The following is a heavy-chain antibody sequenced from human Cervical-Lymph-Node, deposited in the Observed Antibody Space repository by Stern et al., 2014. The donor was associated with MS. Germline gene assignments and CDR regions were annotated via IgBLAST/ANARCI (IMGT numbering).Heavy chain of an antibody. D-gene: IGHD6-6*01. Sequence: VQLVESGAEVKKPGSSVKVSCMTSADTFNNYAISWVRQAQGLGLEWMGGIVPLFGTATYARRFRGRIILTADKSTNTTYMELSSLRSEDTAVYYCAREYSTSAHPFDYWGQGTLLTVSS. CDR1: ADTFNNYA. CDR3: AREYSTSAHPFDY. V-gene: IGHV1-69*06. CDR2: IVPLFGTA. J-gene: IGHJ4*02.